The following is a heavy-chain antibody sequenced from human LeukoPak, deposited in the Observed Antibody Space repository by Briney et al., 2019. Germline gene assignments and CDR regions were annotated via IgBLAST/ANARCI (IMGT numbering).Heavy chain of an antibody. D-gene: IGHD3-16*01. CDR1: GFTFSSYA. V-gene: IGHV3-30-3*01. Sequence: PGGSLRLSCAASGFTFSSYAMHWVRQAPGKGLEWVAVISYDGSNKYYADSVKGRFTISRDNAKNSLYLQMNSLRAEDTAVYYCARGAYNYEDWGQEPWSPSPQ. CDR3: ARGAYNYED. CDR2: ISYDGSNK. J-gene: IGHJ4*01.